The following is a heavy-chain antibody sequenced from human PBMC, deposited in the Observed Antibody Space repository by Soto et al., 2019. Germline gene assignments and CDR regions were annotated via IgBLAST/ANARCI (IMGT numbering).Heavy chain of an antibody. CDR3: GHRSHGYAFWGIDY. CDR1: GFSLTTPALG. D-gene: IGHD5-12*01. V-gene: IGHV2-5*01. CDR2: VYWNGDK. J-gene: IGHJ4*02. Sequence: SGPTLVNPAQTLTLTCTFSGFSLTTPALGVGWIRQPPGKALEWLALVYWNGDKRYSPSLRSKLTITSDTTKNQVVHTMTDIDPVDTATYFCGHRSHGYAFWGIDYWGEGTVVTVCS.